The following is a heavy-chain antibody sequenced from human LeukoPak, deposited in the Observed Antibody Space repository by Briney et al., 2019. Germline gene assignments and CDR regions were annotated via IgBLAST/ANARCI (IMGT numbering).Heavy chain of an antibody. D-gene: IGHD2-21*01. CDR2: VSGSGAGT. CDR1: GFTFSSYA. Sequence: PGGCLRLSCAASGFTFSSYAMTWVRQAPGKGLEWVSLVSGSGAGTYYADSVKGRFTISRDNSSNTLYLQINSLRAEDTAVYYCAKRGGDGGYYFDYWGQGTLVTVSS. J-gene: IGHJ4*02. V-gene: IGHV3-23*01. CDR3: AKRGGDGGYYFDY.